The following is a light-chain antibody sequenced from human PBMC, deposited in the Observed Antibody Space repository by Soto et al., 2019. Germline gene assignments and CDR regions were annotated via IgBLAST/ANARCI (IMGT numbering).Light chain of an antibody. V-gene: IGLV2-23*02. Sequence: QLVLTQPASVSGSPGQSITISCTGTSSDVGSYNLVSWYQQHPGKAPKLMIYEVSKRPSGVSNRFSGSKSGNTASLTISGLQAEDEADYYCCSYAGSIPYVFGTGTKLTVL. CDR3: CSYAGSIPYV. J-gene: IGLJ1*01. CDR1: SSDVGSYNL. CDR2: EVS.